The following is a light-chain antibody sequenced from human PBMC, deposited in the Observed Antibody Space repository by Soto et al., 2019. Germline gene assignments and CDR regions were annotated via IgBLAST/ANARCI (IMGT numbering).Light chain of an antibody. CDR3: QSYDSSLSGSYV. J-gene: IGLJ1*01. CDR2: SNN. V-gene: IGLV1-40*01. CDR1: SSNIGAGYD. Sequence: QSVLTQPPSVSGAPGQRVTISCTGSSSNIGAGYDVHWYQRLPGTAPKVLIYSNNNRPLGVPDRFSGSKSGTSASLVITGLQAEDEADYYCQSYDSSLSGSYVFGTGTKLTVL.